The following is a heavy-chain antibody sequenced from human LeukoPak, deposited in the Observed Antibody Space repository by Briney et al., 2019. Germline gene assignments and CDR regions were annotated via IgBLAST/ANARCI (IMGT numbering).Heavy chain of an antibody. V-gene: IGHV3-23*01. CDR3: AKGSLDCGGDCYPVSFDY. Sequence: GGSLSLSCAASRFAFDNYAMTWVRQAPEGGLEWVSSISVDGGDIKYTDSAKGRFTISRDNSKNTLYLQMNSLRAEDTAVYYCAKGSLDCGGDCYPVSFDYWGQGTLVTVSS. D-gene: IGHD2-21*01. CDR1: RFAFDNYA. CDR2: ISVDGGDI. J-gene: IGHJ4*02.